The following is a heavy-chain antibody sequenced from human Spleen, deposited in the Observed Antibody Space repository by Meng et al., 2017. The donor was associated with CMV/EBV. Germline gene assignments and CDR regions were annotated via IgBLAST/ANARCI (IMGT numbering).Heavy chain of an antibody. CDR3: AKYSAVGERLYYFDY. J-gene: IGHJ4*02. CDR2: IGATAGGT. CDR1: GFTFSSYE. V-gene: IGHV3-23*01. D-gene: IGHD2-21*01. Sequence: GESLKISCAASGFTFSSYEMNWVRQAPGKGLEWVSAIGATAGGTYYADSVKGRFTISRDNAKNTLYLQMNNLRAEDTAVYYCAKYSAVGERLYYFDYWGQGTLVTVSS.